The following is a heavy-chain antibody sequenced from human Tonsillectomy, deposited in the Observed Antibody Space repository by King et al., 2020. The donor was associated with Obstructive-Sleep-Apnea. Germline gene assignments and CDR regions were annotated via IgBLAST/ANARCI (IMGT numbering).Heavy chain of an antibody. V-gene: IGHV1-46*03. CDR3: ARARGSYGAPRDYLDY. J-gene: IGHJ4*02. CDR1: GYFFTGYY. Sequence: QLVQSGAEVKKPGASVTLSCKTSGYFFTGYYIHWVRQATGRGLEWLGIINPSGGPTSYAQKFQGRVTMTRDTSTSTVDMELRSLASEDAAVYYCARARGSYGAPRDYLDYWGQGTRLNVTS. CDR2: INPSGGPT. D-gene: IGHD4-17*01.